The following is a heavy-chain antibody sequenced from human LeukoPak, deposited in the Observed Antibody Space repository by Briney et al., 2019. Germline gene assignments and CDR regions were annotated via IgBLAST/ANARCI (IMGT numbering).Heavy chain of an antibody. Sequence: SVKVSCKASGGTFSSYAISWVRQAPGQGLEWMGGIIPIFGTANYAQKFQGRVTITTDESTSTAYMELSSLRSEDTAVYYCARELVDTAIVDDWGQGTLVTVSS. V-gene: IGHV1-69*05. CDR3: ARELVDTAIVDD. CDR2: IIPIFGTA. D-gene: IGHD5-18*01. J-gene: IGHJ4*02. CDR1: GGTFSSYA.